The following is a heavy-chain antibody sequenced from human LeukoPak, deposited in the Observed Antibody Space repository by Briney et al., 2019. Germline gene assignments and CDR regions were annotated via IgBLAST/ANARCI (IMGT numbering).Heavy chain of an antibody. CDR1: GVTFRGYA. D-gene: IGHD5-18*01. CDR3: ARGDLGTAMDPFDY. J-gene: IGHJ4*02. V-gene: IGHV3-30*01. Sequence: PGGSLGLSCAAAGVTFRGYAMHWVRQAPGKGLDWVAVISYDGSNKYYADSVKGRFTISRDNSKNTLYLQMNSLRAEDTAVYYCARGDLGTAMDPFDYWGQGTLVTVSS. CDR2: ISYDGSNK.